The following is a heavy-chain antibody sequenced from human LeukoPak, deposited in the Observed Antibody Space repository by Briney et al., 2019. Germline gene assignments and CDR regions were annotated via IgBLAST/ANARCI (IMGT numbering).Heavy chain of an antibody. V-gene: IGHV4-39*01. CDR2: FYYSGGT. CDR3: ARSSESSGWSHFDY. D-gene: IGHD6-19*01. CDR1: GGSISSGSYS. Sequence: KTSETLSLTCTVSGGSISSGSYSWGCIRQPPGKGLEWIGSFYYSGGTYYNPSLKSRVTISVDTSKNQFSLKLSSVTATDTAVYYCARSSESSGWSHFDYWGQGTLVTVSS. J-gene: IGHJ4*02.